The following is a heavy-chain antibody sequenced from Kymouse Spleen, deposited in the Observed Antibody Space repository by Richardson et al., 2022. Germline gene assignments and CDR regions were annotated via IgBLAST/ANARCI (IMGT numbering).Heavy chain of an antibody. J-gene: IGHJ6*02. CDR2: ISWNSGSI. V-gene: IGHV3-9*01. D-gene: IGHD1-7*01. CDR3: AKDRGVELREYGMDV. CDR1: GFTFDDYA. Sequence: EVQLVESGGGLVQPGRSLRLSCAASGFTFDDYAMHWVRQAPGKGLEWVSGISWNSGSIGYADSVKGRFTISRDNAKNSLYLQMNSLRAEDTALYYCAKDRGVELREYGMDVWGQGTTVTVSS.